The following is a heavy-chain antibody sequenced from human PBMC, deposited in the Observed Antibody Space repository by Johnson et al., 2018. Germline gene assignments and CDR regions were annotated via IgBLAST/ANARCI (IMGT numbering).Heavy chain of an antibody. CDR3: ARDGAGSGWYPFDS. CDR1: GGTFNSDA. Sequence: QVQLVQSGAEVKKXGSSVKVSCKASGGTFNSDAISWVRQAPGQGLEWMGGILPIFATANYAPKFQGRVTITADESTSTVYMELSSLRSEDTAVYFCARDGAGSGWYPFDSWGQGTLITVSS. V-gene: IGHV1-69*12. J-gene: IGHJ4*02. CDR2: ILPIFATA. D-gene: IGHD6-19*01.